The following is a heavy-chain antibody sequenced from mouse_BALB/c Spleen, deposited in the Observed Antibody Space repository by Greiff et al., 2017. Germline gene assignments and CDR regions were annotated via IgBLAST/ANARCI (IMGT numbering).Heavy chain of an antibody. J-gene: IGHJ4*01. CDR2: ISTYYGDA. Sequence: QVQLQQSGAELVRPGVSVKISCKGSGYTFTDYAMHWVKQSHAKSLEWIGVISTYYGDASYNQKFKGKATMTVDKSSSTAYMELARLTSEDSAIYYCARVITYAMDYWGQGTSVTVSS. CDR3: ARVITYAMDY. V-gene: IGHV1S137*01. CDR1: GYTFTDYA. D-gene: IGHD2-4*01.